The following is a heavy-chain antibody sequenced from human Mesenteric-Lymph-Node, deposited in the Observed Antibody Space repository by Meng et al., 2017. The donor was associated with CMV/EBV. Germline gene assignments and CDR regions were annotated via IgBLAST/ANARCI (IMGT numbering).Heavy chain of an antibody. D-gene: IGHD6-25*01. CDR1: GFTFDDYA. CDR2: ISWNSGSI. V-gene: IGHV3-9*01. Sequence: LSLTCAASGFTFDDYAMHWVRQAPGKGLEWVSGISWNSGSIGYADSVKGRFTISRDNAKNSLYLQMNSLRAEDTALYYCAKDIRRRQYYYYSMDVWGQGTTVTDSS. CDR3: AKDIRRRQYYYYSMDV. J-gene: IGHJ6*02.